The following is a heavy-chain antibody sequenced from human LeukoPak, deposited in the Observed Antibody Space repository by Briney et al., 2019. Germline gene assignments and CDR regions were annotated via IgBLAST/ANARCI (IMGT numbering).Heavy chain of an antibody. Sequence: KPSETLSLTCTVSGGSFTSSYYWGWIRQPPGKGLEWIGTIYYSGSTYYKPSLKSRVTISADTSKNQFSLKLSSVTAGDTAVYYCARQNPLTNWGWLHDAFDIWGQGTVVTVSS. J-gene: IGHJ3*02. D-gene: IGHD7-27*01. CDR3: ARQNPLTNWGWLHDAFDI. CDR2: IYYSGST. V-gene: IGHV4-39*01. CDR1: GGSFTSSYY.